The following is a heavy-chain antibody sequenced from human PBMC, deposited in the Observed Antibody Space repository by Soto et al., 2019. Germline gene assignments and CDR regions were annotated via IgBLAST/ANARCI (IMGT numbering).Heavy chain of an antibody. Sequence: QVQLVQSGAEVKKPGSSVRVSCKASGGTFSTYIISWVRQAPGQGLEWMGRISPMVGIVIYAQKFQGRIAITADKSTSIAYLEVTSLRNEDTAVYYCARLASGSYDYWGQGTLITVSS. J-gene: IGHJ4*02. V-gene: IGHV1-69*02. CDR3: ARLASGSYDY. D-gene: IGHD1-26*01. CDR2: ISPMVGIV. CDR1: GGTFSTYI.